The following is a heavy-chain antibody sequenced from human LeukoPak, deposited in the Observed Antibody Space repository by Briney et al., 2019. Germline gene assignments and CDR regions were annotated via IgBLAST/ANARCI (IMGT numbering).Heavy chain of an antibody. D-gene: IGHD3-22*01. J-gene: IGHJ4*02. V-gene: IGHV4-38-2*01. CDR2: IHHSGDT. CDR1: GYSISTSYY. Sequence: SETLSLTCGVSGYSISTSYYWGWIRPPPGKGLEWIGTIHHSGDTYYNPSLKSRVTTSLDTSKNQFSLHLSSVTAADTALYYCARASNSGYYYFDYWGQGTLVTVSS. CDR3: ARASNSGYYYFDY.